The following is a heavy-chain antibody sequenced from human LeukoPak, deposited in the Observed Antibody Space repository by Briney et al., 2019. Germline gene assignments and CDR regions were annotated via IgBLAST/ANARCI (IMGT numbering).Heavy chain of an antibody. J-gene: IGHJ4*02. CDR2: IIPIFGTA. Sequence: GASVKVSCKASGGTFSSYAISWVRQAPGQGLEWMGGIIPIFGTANYAQKFQGRATITADEATSTAYMELSSLRSEDTAVYYCARAGYSGSYYSVDYWGQGTLVTVSS. CDR3: ARAGYSGSYYSVDY. D-gene: IGHD1-26*01. V-gene: IGHV1-69*01. CDR1: GGTFSSYA.